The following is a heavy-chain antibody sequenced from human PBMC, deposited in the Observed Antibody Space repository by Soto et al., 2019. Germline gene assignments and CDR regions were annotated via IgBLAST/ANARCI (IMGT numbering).Heavy chain of an antibody. V-gene: IGHV4-34*01. Sequence: SETLSLTCVVYGGSFSGYYWSWIRQPPGKGLEWIGEINHAGSTNYNPSLKSRVTISLDTSKNQFSLKLSSVTATDTAVYYCARDERYCSGGSCVDDAFDIWGQGTMVT. D-gene: IGHD2-15*01. CDR3: ARDERYCSGGSCVDDAFDI. CDR2: INHAGST. J-gene: IGHJ3*02. CDR1: GGSFSGYY.